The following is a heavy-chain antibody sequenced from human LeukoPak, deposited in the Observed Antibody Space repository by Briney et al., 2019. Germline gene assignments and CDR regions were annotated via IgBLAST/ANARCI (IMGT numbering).Heavy chain of an antibody. V-gene: IGHV4-59*06. D-gene: IGHD3-3*01. CDR1: GGSISSYY. CDR3: ARDLRNYDFWSGYST. J-gene: IGHJ5*02. Sequence: KSSETLSLTCTVSGGSISSYYWSWIRQHPGKGLEWIGYIYYSGSTYYNPSLKSRVTISVDTSKNQFSLKLSSVTAADTAVYYCARDLRNYDFWSGYSTWGQGTLVTVSS. CDR2: IYYSGST.